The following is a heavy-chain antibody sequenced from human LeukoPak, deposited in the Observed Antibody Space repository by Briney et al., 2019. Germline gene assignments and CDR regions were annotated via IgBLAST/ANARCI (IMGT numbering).Heavy chain of an antibody. CDR1: GYTFSKYG. V-gene: IGHV1-18*04. D-gene: IGHD2-15*01. CDR3: AREGYCGGGGCHPDDAFDI. CDR2: ISAYKGNT. J-gene: IGHJ3*02. Sequence: ASVKVSCKASGYTFSKYGVSWVRQAPGQGLEWMGWISAYKGNTNVAQKFQARVTMTTDTSTSTAYMDLKSLRSDDTAVYYCAREGYCGGGGCHPDDAFDIWGQGTMVTVSS.